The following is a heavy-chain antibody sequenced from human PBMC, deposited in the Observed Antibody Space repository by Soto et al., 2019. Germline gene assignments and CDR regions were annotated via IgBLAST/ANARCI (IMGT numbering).Heavy chain of an antibody. J-gene: IGHJ4*02. CDR3: AQKDDYAAGGYHVDH. D-gene: IGHD3-10*01. V-gene: IGHV1-3*01. CDR1: GYTFTAYP. Sequence: QVQLVQSGAEVKKPGASVKVSCRASGYTFTAYPLHWVRQAPGQRLEWMGGINAANGDIGYSREFQGRVTITRDSSASTFYMEVRSLTSEGAAVYYCAQKDDYAAGGYHVDHWGQGTLVTVSS. CDR2: INAANGDI.